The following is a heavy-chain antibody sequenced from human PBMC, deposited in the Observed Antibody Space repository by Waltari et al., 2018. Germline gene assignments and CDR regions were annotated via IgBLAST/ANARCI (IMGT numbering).Heavy chain of an antibody. Sequence: QVQLQESGPGLVKPSETLSLTCAVSGGSISGYYWSWIRQAPGKGLEWIGYIYGSSGSTSYNPSLKSRVTISIDTSKNQFSLKLSSVTAADTAVYYCAKYSSWSKFDYWGQGVLVTVSS. V-gene: IGHV4-59*12. J-gene: IGHJ4*02. CDR3: AKYSSWSKFDY. CDR2: IYGSSGST. D-gene: IGHD6-6*01. CDR1: GGSISGYY.